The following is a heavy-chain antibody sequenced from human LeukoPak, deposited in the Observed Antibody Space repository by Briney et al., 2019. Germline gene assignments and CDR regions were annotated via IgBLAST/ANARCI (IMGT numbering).Heavy chain of an antibody. CDR1: GFTFSSYG. Sequence: GSLRLSCAASGFTFSSYGMHWVRQAPGKGLEWVAVIWYDGSNKYYADSVKGRFTISRDNSKNTLYLQMNSLRAEDTAVYYCARGGDYYYYGMDVWGQGTTVTVSS. J-gene: IGHJ6*02. V-gene: IGHV3-33*01. CDR3: ARGGDYYYYGMDV. CDR2: IWYDGSNK. D-gene: IGHD6-25*01.